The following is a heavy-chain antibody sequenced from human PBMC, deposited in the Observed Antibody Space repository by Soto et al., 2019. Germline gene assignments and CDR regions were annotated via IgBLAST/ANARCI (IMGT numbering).Heavy chain of an antibody. D-gene: IGHD3-22*01. CDR3: ATAYVYDFENSNYYRDAFAI. CDR1: GYSFSFYW. J-gene: IGHJ3*02. V-gene: IGHV5-51*01. CDR2: MYPDDSDI. Sequence: PGESLKISCKASGYSFSFYWIGWVRQMPGKGLEWMAIMYPDDSDIRYSPSFEAHVTISADKSTSTAFLQWSSLKASDTAMYYCATAYVYDFENSNYYRDAFAIWGQGTLVTVSS.